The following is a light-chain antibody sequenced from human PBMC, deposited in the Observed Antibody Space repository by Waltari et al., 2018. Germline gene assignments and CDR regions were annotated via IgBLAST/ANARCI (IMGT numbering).Light chain of an antibody. CDR1: SSSLGFYDF. J-gene: IGLJ3*02. Sequence: QSALTQPASVSGSPGQSITISCTGTSSSLGFYDFVSCFQQHPGKAPKVMISKVNNRPSGVSNRFSGSTSANTASLTISGLQAEDEAYYYCSSYTRRSYWVFGGGTQLTVL. CDR3: SSYTRRSYWV. V-gene: IGLV2-14*01. CDR2: KVN.